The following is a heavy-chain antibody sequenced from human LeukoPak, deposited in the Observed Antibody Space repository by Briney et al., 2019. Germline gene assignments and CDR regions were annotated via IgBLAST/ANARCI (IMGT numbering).Heavy chain of an antibody. V-gene: IGHV1-18*01. Sequence: ASVKVSCKASGYTFTSYGISWVRQAPGQGHEWMGWISGYNGNTNYAQKLQGRVTMTTDTSTSTAYMELRSLRSDDTAVYYCARDRTPYYDILTGWEAFGYWGQGTLVTVSS. J-gene: IGHJ4*02. D-gene: IGHD3-9*01. CDR2: ISGYNGNT. CDR3: ARDRTPYYDILTGWEAFGY. CDR1: GYTFTSYG.